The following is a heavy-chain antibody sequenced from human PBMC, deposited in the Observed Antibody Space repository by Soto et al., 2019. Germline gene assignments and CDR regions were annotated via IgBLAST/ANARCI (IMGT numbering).Heavy chain of an antibody. Sequence: SQTLSLTCAISGDRVSSNSAAWSWSRQSPSRGLEWLGRTYYRSKWYNDYAVSVKSRITINPDTSKNQFSLQLNSVTPEDTAVYFCARDSYTVVVVAATADAFDIWGPGTMVTVSS. V-gene: IGHV6-1*01. CDR3: ARDSYTVVVVAATADAFDI. CDR1: GDRVSSNSAA. J-gene: IGHJ3*02. D-gene: IGHD2-15*01. CDR2: TYYRSKWYN.